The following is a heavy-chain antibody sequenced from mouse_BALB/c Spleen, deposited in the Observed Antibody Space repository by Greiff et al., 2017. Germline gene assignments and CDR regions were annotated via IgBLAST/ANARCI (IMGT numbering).Heavy chain of an antibody. CDR2: ISSGGSYT. J-gene: IGHJ4*01. CDR3: GRAMDY. V-gene: IGHV5-9-3*01. CDR1: GFTFSSYA. Sequence: EVKLMESGGGLVKPGGSLKLSCAASGFTFSSYAMSWVRQTPEKRLEWVATISSGGSYTYYPDSVKGRFTISRDNAKNTLYLQMSSLRSEDTAMYYCGRAMDYWGQGTSVTVSA.